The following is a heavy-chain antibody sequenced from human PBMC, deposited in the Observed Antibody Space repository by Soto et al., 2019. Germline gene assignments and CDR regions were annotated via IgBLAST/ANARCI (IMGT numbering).Heavy chain of an antibody. Sequence: GGSLRLSCAASGFTFSDYYMSWIRQAPGKGLEWVSYISSSGSTIYYADSVKGRFTISRDNAKNSLYLQMNSLRAEDTAVYYCAGRRAYCSGGSCYPNDAFDIWGQGTMVTVSS. V-gene: IGHV3-11*01. CDR1: GFTFSDYY. CDR2: ISSSGSTI. J-gene: IGHJ3*02. CDR3: AGRRAYCSGGSCYPNDAFDI. D-gene: IGHD2-15*01.